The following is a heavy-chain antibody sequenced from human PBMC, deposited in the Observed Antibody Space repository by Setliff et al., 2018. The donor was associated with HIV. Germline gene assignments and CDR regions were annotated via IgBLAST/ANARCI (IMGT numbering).Heavy chain of an antibody. J-gene: IGHJ4*02. Sequence: PGGSLRLSCEGSGFTFSSYEMNWVRQAPGEGLEWLSYIGSAGDRTIYYADSVKGRFTISRDNAKNSLYLQMNSLRAEDTAVYYCARDRYDSSGYYEGYWGQGTLVTVSS. D-gene: IGHD3-22*01. V-gene: IGHV3-48*03. CDR1: GFTFSSYE. CDR3: ARDRYDSSGYYEGY. CDR2: IGSAGDRTI.